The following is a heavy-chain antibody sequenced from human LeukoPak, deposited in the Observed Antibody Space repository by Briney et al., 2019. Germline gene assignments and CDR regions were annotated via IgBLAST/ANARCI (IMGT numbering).Heavy chain of an antibody. V-gene: IGHV4-30-2*01. Sequence: SQTLSLTCAVSGGSISSGGYSWSWIRQPPGKGLEWIGYIYHSGSTYYNPSLKSRVTISVDRSKNQFSLKLSSVTAADTAVYYCARGALYYGSSGYYYRDAFDIWGQGTMVTVSS. CDR3: ARGALYYGSSGYYYRDAFDI. CDR2: IYHSGST. D-gene: IGHD3-22*01. CDR1: GGSISSGGYS. J-gene: IGHJ3*02.